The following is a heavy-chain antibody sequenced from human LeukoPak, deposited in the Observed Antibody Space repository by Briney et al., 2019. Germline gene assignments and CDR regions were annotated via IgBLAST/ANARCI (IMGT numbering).Heavy chain of an antibody. CDR2: ISYDGSNK. D-gene: IGHD3-10*02. CDR1: GFTFSSYA. V-gene: IGHV3-30*04. J-gene: IGHJ4*02. CDR3: VTDLHGVNWYVQ. Sequence: GGSLRLSCAASGFTFSSYAMHWVRQAPGKGLEWVAVISYDGSNKYYADSGKGRFTISRDNLKNTLFLQMYSLRREDTARYYCVTDLHGVNWYVQWGQGTLVNVSS.